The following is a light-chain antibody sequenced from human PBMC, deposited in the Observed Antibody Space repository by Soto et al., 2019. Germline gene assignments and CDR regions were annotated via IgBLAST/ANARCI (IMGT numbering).Light chain of an antibody. Sequence: ESMLTQSPGTLSLSTGERDTLSCRASRSVSSMHISWYQQKPGQAPRPLIYGASIRATGIPDRFSGSGSGTDFTLTISRLEAEDFAVYYCQQFGDSPPAFTFGQGTKLEI. CDR3: QQFGDSPPAFT. CDR2: GAS. CDR1: RSVSSMH. J-gene: IGKJ2*01. V-gene: IGKV3-20*01.